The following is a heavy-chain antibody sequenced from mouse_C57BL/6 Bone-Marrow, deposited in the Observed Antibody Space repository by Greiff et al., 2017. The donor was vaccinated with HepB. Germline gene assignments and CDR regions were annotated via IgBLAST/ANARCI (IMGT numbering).Heavy chain of an antibody. CDR2: IYPRDGST. CDR1: GYTFTSYD. V-gene: IGHV1-85*01. D-gene: IGHD1-1*01. CDR3: ARDYGSSYVYWYFDV. J-gene: IGHJ1*03. Sequence: QVQLKQSGPELVKPGASVKLSCKASGYTFTSYDINWVKQRPGQGLEWIGWIYPRDGSTKYNEKFKGKATLTVDTSSSTAYMELHSLTSEDSAVYFCARDYGSSYVYWYFDVWGTGTTVTVSS.